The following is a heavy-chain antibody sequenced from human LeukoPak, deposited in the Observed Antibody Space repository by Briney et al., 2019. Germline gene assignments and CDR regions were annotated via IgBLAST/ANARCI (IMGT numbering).Heavy chain of an antibody. J-gene: IGHJ4*02. D-gene: IGHD3-22*01. V-gene: IGHV3-48*04. Sequence: PGGSLRLSCAASGFTFRNYNMNWVRQAPGKGLEWVSFISSSGSAIHYADSVRGRFTISRDNAKNSLYLQMSRLRAEDTAVYYCAREKLSFFDSSGYFDYWGQGTLVTVSS. CDR3: AREKLSFFDSSGYFDY. CDR1: GFTFRNYN. CDR2: ISSSGSAI.